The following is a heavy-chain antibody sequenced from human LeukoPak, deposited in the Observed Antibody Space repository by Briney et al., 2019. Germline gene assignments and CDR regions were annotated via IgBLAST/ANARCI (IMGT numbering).Heavy chain of an antibody. Sequence: GGSLRLSCAASGFSVSSNYMNWVRQAPGKGLEWVSIIYSGGTTYYADSVKGRFTISRDNSKNTLYLQMDSLRAEDTAVYYCARVLWNGDYPRFDYWGQGTLVTVSS. D-gene: IGHD4-17*01. V-gene: IGHV3-53*01. CDR2: IYSGGTT. CDR1: GFSVSSNY. J-gene: IGHJ4*02. CDR3: ARVLWNGDYPRFDY.